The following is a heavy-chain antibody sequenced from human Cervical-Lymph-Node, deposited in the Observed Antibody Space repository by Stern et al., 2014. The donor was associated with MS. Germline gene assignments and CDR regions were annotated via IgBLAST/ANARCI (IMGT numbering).Heavy chain of an antibody. D-gene: IGHD2/OR15-2a*01. CDR1: GYDFTGFF. V-gene: IGHV1-2*06. Sequence: MQLVQSGAKMKKPGASVRVSCKASGYDFTGFFIHWVRQVPGQRLEWMGRLNPNSDYPTYAQNFQDRVTLTRDTSIGTAYLELSRLTSADTAVYYCAREATRIIVGIDYWGQGTPVTVSS. CDR2: LNPNSDYP. CDR3: AREATRIIVGIDY. J-gene: IGHJ4*02.